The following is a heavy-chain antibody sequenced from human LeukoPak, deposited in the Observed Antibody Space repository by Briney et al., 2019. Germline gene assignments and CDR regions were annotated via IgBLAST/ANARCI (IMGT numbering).Heavy chain of an antibody. CDR1: GGSISSSSYY. CDR2: IYYSGST. CDR3: ASVDTAMVPDY. V-gene: IGHV4-39*01. J-gene: IGHJ4*02. D-gene: IGHD5-18*01. Sequence: PSETLSLTCTVSGGSISSSSYYWGWIRHPPEEGQEWIGSIYYSGSTYYNPSLKSRVTISVDTSKNQFSLKLSSVTAADTAVYYCASVDTAMVPDYWGQGTLVTVSS.